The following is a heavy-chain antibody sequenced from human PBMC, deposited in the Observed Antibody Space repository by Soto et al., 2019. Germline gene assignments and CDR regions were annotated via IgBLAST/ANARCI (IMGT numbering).Heavy chain of an antibody. CDR1: GFTFSSYA. Sequence: EVQLLESGGGLVQPGESLRLSCAASGFTFSSYAMSWVRQAPGKGLEYVSSISASGDGTYFADSVKGRFTISRDNSKNTLYLQMNSLRVEDTAVYYCARTTVTKSRDYWGQGTLVTVSS. D-gene: IGHD4-17*01. J-gene: IGHJ4*02. CDR2: ISASGDGT. CDR3: ARTTVTKSRDY. V-gene: IGHV3-23*01.